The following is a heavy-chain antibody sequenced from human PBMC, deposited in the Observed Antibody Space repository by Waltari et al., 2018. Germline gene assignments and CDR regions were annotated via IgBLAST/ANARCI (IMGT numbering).Heavy chain of an antibody. Sequence: QLQLQESGPGLVKPSETLSLTCTVSGGSISSSSYYWGWIRQPPGKGLEWIGRIYYSGSTYYNPSLKSRVTISVDTSKNQFSLKLSSVTAADTAVYYCARGSVVVVVAATVGFDPWGQGTLVTVSS. CDR1: GGSISSSSYY. J-gene: IGHJ5*02. V-gene: IGHV4-39*07. CDR2: IYYSGST. CDR3: ARGSVVVVVAATVGFDP. D-gene: IGHD2-15*01.